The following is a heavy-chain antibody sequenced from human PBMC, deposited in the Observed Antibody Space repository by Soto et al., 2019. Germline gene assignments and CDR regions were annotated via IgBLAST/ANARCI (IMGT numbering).Heavy chain of an antibody. V-gene: IGHV3-23*01. CDR2: ISGSGDST. J-gene: IGHJ4*02. Sequence: PGGSLRLSCAASGFTFSSYAMSWVRQAPGKGLEWVSVISGSGDSTYYADSVKGRFTISRDNSKNTLYLQMNSLRAEDTAVYYCAKRAWGTFYFDYWGQGTLVTVSS. CDR1: GFTFSSYA. D-gene: IGHD3-16*01. CDR3: AKRAWGTFYFDY.